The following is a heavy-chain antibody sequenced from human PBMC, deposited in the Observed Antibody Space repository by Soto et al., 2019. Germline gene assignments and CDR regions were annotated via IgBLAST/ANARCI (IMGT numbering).Heavy chain of an antibody. CDR1: GFTFSSYD. V-gene: IGHV3-13*01. CDR2: IGTAGDT. J-gene: IGHJ6*03. D-gene: IGHD3-10*01. Sequence: EVQLVESGGGLVQPGGSLRLSCAASGFTFSSYDMHWVRQAPGRGLEWVSVIGTAGDTSYRGSVKGRFTISREKANNSLYLQMTSLLAGDTAVYYCARGLGSFYYLHVWVKGTTVTVSS. CDR3: ARGLGSFYYLHV.